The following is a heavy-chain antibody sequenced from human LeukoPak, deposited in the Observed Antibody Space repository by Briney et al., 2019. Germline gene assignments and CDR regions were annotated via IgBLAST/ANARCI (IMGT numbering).Heavy chain of an antibody. CDR3: ARGPHYYDSSGYFDY. J-gene: IGHJ4*02. D-gene: IGHD3-22*01. V-gene: IGHV3-30-3*01. CDR2: ISYDGSNK. Sequence: PGGSLRLSCAASGFTFDDYAMHWVRQAPGKGLEWVAVISYDGSNKYYADSVKGRFTISRDNSKNTLYLQMNSLRAEDTAVYYCARGPHYYDSSGYFDYWGQGTLVTVSS. CDR1: GFTFDDYA.